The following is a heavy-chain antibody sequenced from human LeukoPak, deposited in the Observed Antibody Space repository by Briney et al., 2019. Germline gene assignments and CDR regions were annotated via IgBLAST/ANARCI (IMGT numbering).Heavy chain of an antibody. Sequence: ASVKVSCKAFGYTFTSYAISWVRQAPGQGLEWMGWISGYNGNTNYAQKLQGRVTMTTDTSTSTAYMELRRLRSDDTAVCYCARLRGYMDVWGKGTTVTVSS. J-gene: IGHJ6*03. CDR3: ARLRGYMDV. CDR2: ISGYNGNT. V-gene: IGHV1-18*01. CDR1: GYTFTSYA.